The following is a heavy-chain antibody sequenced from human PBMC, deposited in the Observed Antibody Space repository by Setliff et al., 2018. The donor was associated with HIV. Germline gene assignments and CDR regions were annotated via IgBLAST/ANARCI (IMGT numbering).Heavy chain of an antibody. CDR2: IIPIFGTA. V-gene: IGHV1-69*13. CDR1: GDTFSSYA. J-gene: IGHJ6*02. Sequence: SVKVSCKASGDTFSSYAISWVRQAPGQGPEWMGGIIPIFGTANYAQRFQGRVTITADESTNTVYMGVRSLRSEDTAVYYCAREKGNVDSSMVLYYYYGMDVWGQGTTVTVSS. D-gene: IGHD5-18*01. CDR3: AREKGNVDSSMVLYYYYGMDV.